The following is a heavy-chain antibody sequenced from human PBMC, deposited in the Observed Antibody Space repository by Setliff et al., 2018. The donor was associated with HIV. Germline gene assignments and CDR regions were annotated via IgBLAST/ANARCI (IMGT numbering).Heavy chain of an antibody. CDR3: VRHISPVDAFDV. V-gene: IGHV4-39*01. CDR1: GGSISSANYY. D-gene: IGHD3-3*02. J-gene: IGHJ3*01. Sequence: SETLSLTCTVSGGSISSANYYWSWIRQPPGKGLEWIGYIYYNGNAYYDPSLKSRVTLSVDTSKNLFSLELRSVTAADTAVYYCVRHISPVDAFDVWGQGTMVTVSS. CDR2: IYYNGNA.